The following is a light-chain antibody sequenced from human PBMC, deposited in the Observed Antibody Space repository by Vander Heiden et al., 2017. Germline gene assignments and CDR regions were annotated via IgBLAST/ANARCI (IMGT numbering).Light chain of an antibody. J-gene: IGLJ2*01. CDR2: DVS. CDR3: SSYTTSSTLFI. V-gene: IGLV2-14*03. Sequence: QSALTQPASVSGSPVQSVSISCTGTSSDVGGYNFVSWYQQHPGKVPKLMMYDVSNRPSGVSTRFSGSKSGNTASLTIFGLQAEDEADYYCSSYTTSSTLFIFGGGTKLTVL. CDR1: SSDVGGYNF.